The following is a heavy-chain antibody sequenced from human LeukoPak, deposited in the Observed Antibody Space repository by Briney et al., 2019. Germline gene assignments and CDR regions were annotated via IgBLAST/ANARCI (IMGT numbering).Heavy chain of an antibody. CDR3: ASLMSIAARPNYFDY. CDR1: GFTVSGNY. J-gene: IGHJ4*02. V-gene: IGHV3-66*02. CDR2: IYSGGST. D-gene: IGHD6-6*01. Sequence: PGGSLRLSCAPSGFTVSGNYMSWVRQAPGKGLEWVSVIYSGGSTYYADSVKGRFTISRDNSKNTLYLQMNSLRVEDTAVYYCASLMSIAARPNYFDYWGQGTLVTVSS.